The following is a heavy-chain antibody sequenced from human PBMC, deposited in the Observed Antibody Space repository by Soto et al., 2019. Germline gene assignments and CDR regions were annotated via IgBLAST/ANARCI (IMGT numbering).Heavy chain of an antibody. V-gene: IGHV5-51*01. CDR2: MYPGDSDT. CDR1: GYTFSDYW. D-gene: IGHD2-21*01. J-gene: IGHJ4*02. CDR3: AKGSRMWTPDY. Sequence: PGESLKISCKGSGYTFSDYWIGWVRQMPGKGLEWMGIMYPGDSDTRYSPSFQGQVTISADKSISTAYLQWSSLKASDTAVYYCAKGSRMWTPDYWGQGTLVTVSS.